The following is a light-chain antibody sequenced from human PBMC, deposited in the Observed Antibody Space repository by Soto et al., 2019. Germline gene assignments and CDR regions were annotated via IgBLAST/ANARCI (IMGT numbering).Light chain of an antibody. CDR1: SSDVGAYNF. Sequence: QSVLTQPASVSGSPGQSITISCTGTSSDVGAYNFVSWYQKHPGKAPQLIIYEVTKRPSGVSNRFSGSKSANTASLTISRLQAEDETDYYCSSYTSSSTWVFGGGTKLTVL. CDR3: SSYTSSSTWV. V-gene: IGLV2-14*01. J-gene: IGLJ3*02. CDR2: EVT.